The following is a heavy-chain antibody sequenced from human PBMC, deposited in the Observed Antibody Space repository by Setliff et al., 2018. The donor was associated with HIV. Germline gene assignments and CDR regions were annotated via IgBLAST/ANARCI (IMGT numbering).Heavy chain of an antibody. Sequence: PSETLSLTCTVSGGSISTSNYYWGWVRQPPGKGLEWVGNVDYTGSTYYNPSLKSRVTISVDTSKNQFSLRLNSVTAADTAVYYCARGGALEWELPFDYWGQGTLVTVAS. CDR2: VDYTGST. CDR3: ARGGALEWELPFDY. CDR1: GGSISTSNYY. V-gene: IGHV4-39*07. D-gene: IGHD1-26*01. J-gene: IGHJ4*02.